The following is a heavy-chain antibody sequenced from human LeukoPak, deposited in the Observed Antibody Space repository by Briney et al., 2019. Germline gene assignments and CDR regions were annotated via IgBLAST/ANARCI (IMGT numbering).Heavy chain of an antibody. CDR3: AREGRYYGSGSYYERHYYYYMDV. Sequence: PGGSLRLSCAASGFTVSSYGMHWVRQAPGKGLEWVAVISYDGSNKYYADSVKGRFTISRDNAKNTLYLQMNSLRAEDTAVYYCAREGRYYGSGSYYERHYYYYMDVWGKGTTVTVSS. J-gene: IGHJ6*03. CDR2: ISYDGSNK. V-gene: IGHV3-30*03. CDR1: GFTVSSYG. D-gene: IGHD3-10*01.